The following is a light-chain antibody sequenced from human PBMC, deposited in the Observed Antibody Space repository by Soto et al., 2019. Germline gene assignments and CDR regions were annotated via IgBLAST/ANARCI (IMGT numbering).Light chain of an antibody. Sequence: QSALTQPASVSGSPGQSITISCTATSSDFGIYNLVSWYQQHPGKAPKVLIYEVSERPSGVSNRFSGSKSGNTASLTISGLQAEDEAEYYCCSYAGSRTHVLFGGGTKLTVL. CDR1: SSDFGIYNL. CDR3: CSYAGSRTHVL. V-gene: IGLV2-23*02. CDR2: EVS. J-gene: IGLJ2*01.